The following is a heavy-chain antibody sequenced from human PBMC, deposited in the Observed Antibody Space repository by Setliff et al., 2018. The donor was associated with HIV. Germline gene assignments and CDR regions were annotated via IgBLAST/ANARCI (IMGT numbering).Heavy chain of an antibody. D-gene: IGHD2-15*01. V-gene: IGHV3-30*07. CDR1: GFIFSTFP. J-gene: IGHJ6*03. CDR3: ARGIPLGGYYYYMDV. Sequence: PGGSLRLSCAASGFIFSTFPMHWVRQAPGKGLEWVAVMSGDANSQYYADSVRGRFTISRDNSKNTLYVQMNSLRAEDTAVYYCARGIPLGGYYYYMDVWGKGTSVTVSS. CDR2: MSGDANSQ.